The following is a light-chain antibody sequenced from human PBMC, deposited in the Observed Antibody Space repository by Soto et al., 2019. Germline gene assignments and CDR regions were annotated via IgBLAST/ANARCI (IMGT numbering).Light chain of an antibody. CDR2: GAS. V-gene: IGKV3-20*01. J-gene: IGKJ2*01. Sequence: ELVLTQSPGTLSLSPGERATLSCRASQSVSSSYLAWYQQKPGQAPRLLIYGASNRATGIPDRFSGSGSGTDFTLTISRLEPEDIAVYFCQQYGRSPPFTFGQGTKVDIK. CDR1: QSVSSSY. CDR3: QQYGRSPPFT.